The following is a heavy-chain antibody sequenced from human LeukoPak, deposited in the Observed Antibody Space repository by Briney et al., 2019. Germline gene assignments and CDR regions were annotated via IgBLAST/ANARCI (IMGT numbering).Heavy chain of an antibody. Sequence: GGSLRLSCAASGFTFSSYWMSWVRQAPGKGLGWVGNIKGDGSDNHYVDSVRGRFTISRDNAKNSLYLQMNSLRAEDTAVYYCARDLGYYRADYWGQGTLVTVSS. CDR1: GFTFSSYW. D-gene: IGHD1-26*01. J-gene: IGHJ4*02. CDR2: IKGDGSDN. CDR3: ARDLGYYRADY. V-gene: IGHV3-7*04.